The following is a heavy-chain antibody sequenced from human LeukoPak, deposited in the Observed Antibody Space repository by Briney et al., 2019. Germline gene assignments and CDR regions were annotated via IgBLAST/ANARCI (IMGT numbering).Heavy chain of an antibody. V-gene: IGHV4-61*02. D-gene: IGHD6-13*01. J-gene: IGHJ4*02. Sequence: GSIXSGSXXXRWVRQPAGTXXXXIGLIYPIGSTNYTPSLNSRVTISVDTSKNQFSLKLSSVTAADTAVYYCASLGIAAAGTFVDYWGQGTLVTVSS. CDR3: ASLGIAAAGTFVDY. CDR1: GSIXSGSXX. CDR2: IYPIGST.